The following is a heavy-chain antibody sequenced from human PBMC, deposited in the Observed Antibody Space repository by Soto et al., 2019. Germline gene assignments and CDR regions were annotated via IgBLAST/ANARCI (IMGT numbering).Heavy chain of an antibody. CDR2: INPSGGST. CDR3: ARVIDYYGSGSYKARGMDV. V-gene: IGHV1-46*01. CDR1: GYTFTSYY. D-gene: IGHD3-10*01. Sequence: GASVKVSCKASGYTFTSYYMHWVRQAPGQGLEWMGIINPSGGSTSYAQKFQGRVTMTRDTSTSTVYMELSSLRSEDTAVYYCARVIDYYGSGSYKARGMDVWGQGPTVTVSS. J-gene: IGHJ6*02.